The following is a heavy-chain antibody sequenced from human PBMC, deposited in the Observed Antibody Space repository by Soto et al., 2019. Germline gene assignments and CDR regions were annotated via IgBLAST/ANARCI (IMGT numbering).Heavy chain of an antibody. CDR3: TRYDFWSGRYFDY. D-gene: IGHD3-3*01. V-gene: IGHV1-18*01. CDR1: GYTFTSYG. J-gene: IGHJ4*02. CDR2: ISAYNGNT. Sequence: QVQLVQSGAEVKKPGASVKVSCKASGYTFTSYGISWVRQALGQGLEWMGRISAYNGNTNYAPKNRGRVTTTTNTTTSTAYKELRSLRSDATAVYCCTRYDFWSGRYFDYWGQGTLVTVSS.